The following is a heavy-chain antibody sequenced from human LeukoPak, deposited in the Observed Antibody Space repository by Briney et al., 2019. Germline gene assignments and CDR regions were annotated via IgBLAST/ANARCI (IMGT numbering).Heavy chain of an antibody. V-gene: IGHV4-34*01. J-gene: IGHJ4*02. CDR1: GGSISSYY. CDR3: ARGVHQFDY. D-gene: IGHD1-1*01. CDR2: INHSGST. Sequence: SETLSLTCSVSGGSISSYYWSWIRQPPGKGLEWIGEINHSGSTNYNPSLKSRVTISVDTSKNQFSLKLSSVTAADTAVYYCARGVHQFDYWGQGTLVTVSS.